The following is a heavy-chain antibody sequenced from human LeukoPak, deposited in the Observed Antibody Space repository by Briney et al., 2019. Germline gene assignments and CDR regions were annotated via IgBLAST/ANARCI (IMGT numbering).Heavy chain of an antibody. J-gene: IGHJ4*02. CDR1: GGSFSGYY. D-gene: IGHD4-23*01. CDR3: ARHARWRKGCFDY. CDR2: INHSGST. Sequence: SETLSLTCAVYGGSFSGYYWSWIRQPPGKGLEWIGEINHSGSTNYNPSLKSRVTISVDTSKNQFSLKLSSVTAADTAVYYCARHARWRKGCFDYWGQGTLVTVSS. V-gene: IGHV4-34*01.